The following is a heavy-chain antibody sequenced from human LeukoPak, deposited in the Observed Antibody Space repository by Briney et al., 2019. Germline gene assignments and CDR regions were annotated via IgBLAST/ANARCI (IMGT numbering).Heavy chain of an antibody. V-gene: IGHV4-34*01. CDR1: GGSFSGYY. CDR3: ARVDYDILTGPLDAFDI. CDR2: INHSGST. D-gene: IGHD3-9*01. Sequence: PSETLSLTCAVYGGSFSGYYWSWIRQPPGKGLEWVGEINHSGSTNYNPSLKSRVTISVDTSKNQCSLKLSSVTAADTAVYYCARVDYDILTGPLDAFDIWGQGTMVTVSS. J-gene: IGHJ3*02.